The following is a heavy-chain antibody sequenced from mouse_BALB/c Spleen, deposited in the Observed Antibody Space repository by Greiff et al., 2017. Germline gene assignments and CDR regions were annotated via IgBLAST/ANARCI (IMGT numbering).Heavy chain of an antibody. CDR3: ARGPYYYGSSPYAMDY. Sequence: EVKLVESGGGLVKPGGSLKLSCAASGFTFSSYAMSWVRQSPEKRLEWVAEISSGGSYTYYPDTVTGRFTISRDNAKNTLYLEMSSLRSEDTAMYYCARGPYYYGSSPYAMDYWGQGTSVTVSS. D-gene: IGHD1-1*01. V-gene: IGHV5-9-4*01. J-gene: IGHJ4*01. CDR1: GFTFSSYA. CDR2: ISSGGSYT.